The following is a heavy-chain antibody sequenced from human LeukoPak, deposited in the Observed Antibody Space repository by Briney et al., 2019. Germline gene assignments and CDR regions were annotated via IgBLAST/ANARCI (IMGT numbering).Heavy chain of an antibody. CDR1: GFTFDDYA. CDR3: ARSKVGAGRGYYYYGMDV. J-gene: IGHJ6*02. D-gene: IGHD1-26*01. V-gene: IGHV3-9*01. Sequence: GGSLRLSCAASGFTFDDYAMHWVRQAPGKGLEWVSGISWNSGSIGYADSVKGRFTISRDNAKNSLYLQMNSLRAEDTAVYYCARSKVGAGRGYYYYGMDVWGQGTTVTVSS. CDR2: ISWNSGSI.